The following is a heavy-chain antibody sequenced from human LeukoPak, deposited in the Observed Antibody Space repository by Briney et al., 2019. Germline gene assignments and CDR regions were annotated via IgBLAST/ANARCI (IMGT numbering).Heavy chain of an antibody. V-gene: IGHV1-8*02. D-gene: IGHD4-17*01. Sequence: ASVKVSCKASGYTFTSYDINWVRQATGQGLEWMGWMNPNSGNTGYAQKFQGRVTMTRDTSTSTVYMELSSLRSEDTAVYYCARVVVGDIAAFDIWGQGTMVTVSS. CDR3: ARVVVGDIAAFDI. CDR1: GYTFTSYD. J-gene: IGHJ3*02. CDR2: MNPNSGNT.